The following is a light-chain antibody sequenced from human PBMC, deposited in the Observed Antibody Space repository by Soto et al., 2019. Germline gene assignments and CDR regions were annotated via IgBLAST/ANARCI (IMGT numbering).Light chain of an antibody. CDR2: GAS. CDR1: QSVSSS. V-gene: IGKV3-20*01. Sequence: EIVLTQSPGTLSLSPGERATLSCRASQSVSSSLAWYQQKPGQAPRLLIYGASSRATGIPDRFSGSGSGTDFTLTISRLEPEDFAVYYCQQYNNWITFGQGTRLEIK. CDR3: QQYNNWIT. J-gene: IGKJ5*01.